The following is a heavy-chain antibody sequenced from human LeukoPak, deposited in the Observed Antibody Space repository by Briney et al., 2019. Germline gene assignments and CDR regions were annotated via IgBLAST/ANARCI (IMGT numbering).Heavy chain of an antibody. J-gene: IGHJ6*02. D-gene: IGHD2-8*01. CDR3: ARSDCTNGVCYTVGYYYYGMDV. V-gene: IGHV3-48*01. Sequence: GGSLRLSCAASGFTFSNNAMNWVRQAPGKGLEWVSYISASSSSIYYADSVKGRFTISRDNSKNTLYLQMNSLRAEDTAVYYCARSDCTNGVCYTVGYYYYGMDVWGQGTTVTVSS. CDR1: GFTFSNNA. CDR2: ISASSSSI.